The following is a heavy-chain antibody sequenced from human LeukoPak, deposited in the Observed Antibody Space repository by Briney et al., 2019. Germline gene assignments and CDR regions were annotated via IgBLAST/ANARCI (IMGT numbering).Heavy chain of an antibody. V-gene: IGHV1-18*01. J-gene: IGHJ4*02. Sequence: ASVKVSCKTSGYSFTTYGVSWVRQAPGQGLEWMGLVSGNTGKTNYSERFLGSVAMTTDTSTTTVYMELTSLTSDDTAVYYCARGEVSASLYYFDFWGQGTLVTVS. CDR3: ARGEVSASLYYFDF. CDR1: GYSFTTYG. CDR2: VSGNTGKT. D-gene: IGHD2-2*01.